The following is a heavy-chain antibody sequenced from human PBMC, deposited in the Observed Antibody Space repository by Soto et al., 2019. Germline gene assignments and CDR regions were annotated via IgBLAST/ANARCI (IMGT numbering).Heavy chain of an antibody. CDR1: GFSLSTSGMC. Sequence: SGPTLVNPTQTLTLTCTFSGFSLSTSGMCVSWIRQPPGKALEWLALIDWDDDKYYSTSLKTRLTISKDTSKNQVVLTMTNMDPVDTATYYCARSQKDSSGYYYPSYYFDYWGQGTLVTVSS. V-gene: IGHV2-70*01. CDR2: IDWDDDK. D-gene: IGHD3-22*01. CDR3: ARSQKDSSGYYYPSYYFDY. J-gene: IGHJ4*02.